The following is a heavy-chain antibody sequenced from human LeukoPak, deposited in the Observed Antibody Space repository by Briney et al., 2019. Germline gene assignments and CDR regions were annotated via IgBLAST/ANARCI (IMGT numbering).Heavy chain of an antibody. J-gene: IGHJ4*02. CDR3: ARDRYCGGDCYWITFDY. CDR2: ISYDGSNK. V-gene: IGHV3-30*03. D-gene: IGHD2-21*02. CDR1: GFTFSSYW. Sequence: PGGSLRLSCAASGFTFSSYWMTWVRQVPGKGLEWVAVISYDGSNKYYADSVKGRFTISRDNSKNTLYLQMNSLRAEDTAVYYCARDRYCGGDCYWITFDYWSQGTLVTVSS.